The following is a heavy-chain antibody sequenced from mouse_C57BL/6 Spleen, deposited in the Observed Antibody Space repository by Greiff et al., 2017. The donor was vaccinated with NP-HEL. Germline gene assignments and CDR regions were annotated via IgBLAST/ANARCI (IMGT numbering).Heavy chain of an antibody. CDR3: ARWSDYYGSSYWYFDV. CDR1: GYTFTSYW. CDR2: INPSNGGT. J-gene: IGHJ1*03. Sequence: QVQLQQSGTELVKPGASVKLSCKASGYTFTSYWMHWVKQRPGQGLEWIGNINPSNGGTNYNEKFKSKATLTVDKSSSTAYMQLSSLTSEDSAVYYCARWSDYYGSSYWYFDVWGTGTTVTVSS. V-gene: IGHV1-53*01. D-gene: IGHD1-1*01.